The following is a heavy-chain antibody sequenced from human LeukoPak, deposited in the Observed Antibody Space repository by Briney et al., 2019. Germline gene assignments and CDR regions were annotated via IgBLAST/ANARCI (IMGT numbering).Heavy chain of an antibody. J-gene: IGHJ4*02. CDR1: GFTFSSYW. Sequence: GGSLRLSCAASGFTFSSYWLSWVRQAPGKGLEWVANIKQDGSEKYYVDSMKGRFTISRGNAKNSLYLQMNSLRAEDTAVYYCARLIVGAIDYWGQGTLVTVSS. CDR3: ARLIVGAIDY. CDR2: IKQDGSEK. D-gene: IGHD1-26*01. V-gene: IGHV3-7*01.